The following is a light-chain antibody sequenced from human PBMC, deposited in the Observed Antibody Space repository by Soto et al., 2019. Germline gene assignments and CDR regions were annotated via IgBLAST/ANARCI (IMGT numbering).Light chain of an antibody. CDR1: SSDVGAYNF. J-gene: IGLJ1*01. V-gene: IGLV2-14*03. CDR2: XXX. Sequence: QSALTQPASVSGSPGQSITISCTGTSSDVGAYNFVSWYQQHPGKVPKLMIXXXXXXXXXXXXXXXXSKSGNTASLTISGLXXXXXXXXYCSSYTSSSTHVFGSGTKLTVL. CDR3: SSYTSSSTHV.